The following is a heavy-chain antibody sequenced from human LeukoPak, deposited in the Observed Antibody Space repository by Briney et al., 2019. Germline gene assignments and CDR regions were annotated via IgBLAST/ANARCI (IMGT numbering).Heavy chain of an antibody. CDR3: AKYSTPWELPTPFYFDY. J-gene: IGHJ4*02. CDR2: ISGSGGST. Sequence: GGSLRLSCAASGFTFSSYAMSWVRQAPGKGLEWVSAISGSGGSTYYADSVKGRFTISRDNSKNTLYLQMNSLRAEDTAVYYCAKYSTPWELPTPFYFDYWGQGTLVTVSS. CDR1: GFTFSSYA. D-gene: IGHD1-26*01. V-gene: IGHV3-23*01.